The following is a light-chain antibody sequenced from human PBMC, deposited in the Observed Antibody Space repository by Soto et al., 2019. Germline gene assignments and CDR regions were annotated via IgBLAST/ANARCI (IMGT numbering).Light chain of an antibody. J-gene: IGKJ3*01. CDR1: QGIGNH. CDR3: QHSYRN. V-gene: IGKV1-39*01. CDR2: AAS. Sequence: DIQLTQSPSSLSASIGDRVSITCRASQGIGNHLNWYQQRPGEAPRLLVYAASILQTGVPSRFSGSESGTDFTLTISGLQREDCATYYCQHSYRNFGPGPNVDIK.